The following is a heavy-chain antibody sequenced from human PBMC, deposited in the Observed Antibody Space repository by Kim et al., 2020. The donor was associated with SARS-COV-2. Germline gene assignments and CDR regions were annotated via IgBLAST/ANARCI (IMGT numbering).Heavy chain of an antibody. CDR3: ARAYRNWDDAFDI. V-gene: IGHV1-69*13. J-gene: IGHJ3*02. CDR2: IIPIFGTA. CDR1: GGTFSSYA. D-gene: IGHD7-27*01. Sequence: SVKVSCKASGGTFSSYAISWVRQAPGQGLEWMGGIIPIFGTANYAQKFQGRVTITADESTSTAYMELSSLRSEDTAVYYCARAYRNWDDAFDIWGQGTMVTVSS.